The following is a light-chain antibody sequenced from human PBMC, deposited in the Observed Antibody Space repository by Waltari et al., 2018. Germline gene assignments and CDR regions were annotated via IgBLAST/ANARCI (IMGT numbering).Light chain of an antibody. V-gene: IGLV4-69*01. CDR1: SGHITNV. CDR2: VNSDGSH. J-gene: IGLJ3*02. Sequence: QLELTQSPSASASLGASVKLTCTLSSGHITNVVAWHQQQPQKGPRYLMKVNSDGSHSRGDEIPDRFSGSSSGAERYLTIPSLQSEDEADYYCQTGGHGTWVFGGGTKLTVL. CDR3: QTGGHGTWV.